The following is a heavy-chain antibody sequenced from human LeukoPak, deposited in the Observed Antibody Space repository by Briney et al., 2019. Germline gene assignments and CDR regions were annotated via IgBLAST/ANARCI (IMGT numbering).Heavy chain of an antibody. CDR3: ARVGILFYYYGMDV. Sequence: SETLSLTCTVSGGSNSSGDYYWSWIRQPPGKGLEWIGYIYYSGSTYYNPSLKSRVTISVDTSKNQFSLKLSSVTAADTAVYYCARVGILFYYYGMDVWGQGTTVTVSS. D-gene: IGHD3-10*01. CDR2: IYYSGST. V-gene: IGHV4-30-4*01. J-gene: IGHJ6*02. CDR1: GGSNSSGDYY.